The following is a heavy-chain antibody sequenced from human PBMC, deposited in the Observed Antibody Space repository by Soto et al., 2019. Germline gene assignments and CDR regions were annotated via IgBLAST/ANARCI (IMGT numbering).Heavy chain of an antibody. CDR2: IIPIFGTA. CDR3: ARGIQLWLLAFDI. Sequence: ASVKVSCKASGGTFSSYAISWVRQAPGQGLEWMGGIIPIFGTANYAQKFQGRVTITADESTSTAYMELSSLRSEDTAVYYCARGIQLWLLAFDIWGQGTMVTVSS. J-gene: IGHJ3*02. CDR1: GGTFSSYA. V-gene: IGHV1-69*13. D-gene: IGHD5-18*01.